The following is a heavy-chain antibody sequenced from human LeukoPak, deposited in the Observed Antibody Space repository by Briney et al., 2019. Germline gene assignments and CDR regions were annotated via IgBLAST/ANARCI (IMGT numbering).Heavy chain of an antibody. CDR3: ARDDAAVAVVY. CDR2: IKQDGSEK. V-gene: IGHV3-7*01. Sequence: GGSLRLSCAASGFTFSSYWMSWVRQAPGKGLEWGANIKQDGSEKYYVDSVKGRFTISRDNAKNSLYLQMNSLRAEDTAVYYCARDDAAVAVVYWGQGTLVTVSS. CDR1: GFTFSSYW. D-gene: IGHD6-19*01. J-gene: IGHJ4*02.